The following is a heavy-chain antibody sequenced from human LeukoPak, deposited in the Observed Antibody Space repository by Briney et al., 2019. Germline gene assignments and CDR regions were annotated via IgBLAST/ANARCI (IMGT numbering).Heavy chain of an antibody. Sequence: GGSLRLSCAASGFTFSSYSMNWVRQAPGEGLEWVSSISSSSSYIYYADSVKGRFTISRDNAKNSLYLQMNSLKAEDTAIYYCARDPYGDYGDCFDYWGQGTLVTVSS. CDR1: GFTFSSYS. CDR2: ISSSSSYI. CDR3: ARDPYGDYGDCFDY. D-gene: IGHD4-17*01. V-gene: IGHV3-21*01. J-gene: IGHJ4*02.